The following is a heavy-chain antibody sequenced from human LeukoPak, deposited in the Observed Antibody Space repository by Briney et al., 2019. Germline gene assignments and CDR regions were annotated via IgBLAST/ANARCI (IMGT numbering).Heavy chain of an antibody. V-gene: IGHV4-34*01. Sequence: MASETLSLTCAVYGGSFSGYYWSWIRQPPGKGLEWIGEINHSGSTNYNPSLKSRVTISVDTSKNQFSLKLSSVTAADTAVYYCARLHRDIVVVPAASLFDYWGQGTLVTVSS. J-gene: IGHJ4*02. CDR2: INHSGST. CDR1: GGSFSGYY. D-gene: IGHD2-2*01. CDR3: ARLHRDIVVVPAASLFDY.